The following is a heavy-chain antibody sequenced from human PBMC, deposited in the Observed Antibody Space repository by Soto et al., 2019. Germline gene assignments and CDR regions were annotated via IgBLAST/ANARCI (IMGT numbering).Heavy chain of an antibody. Sequence: SETLSLTCTVSGGSIRRSSYFWGWIRQSPGKGPEWIGAISSTGTTYHSPALRSRVTVSVDTSKNQFSLKLNSLTAADTSVYYCARATGTLRSRNCDYWGQGSLVTVSS. CDR2: ISSTGTT. CDR1: GGSIRRSSYF. D-gene: IGHD1-1*01. J-gene: IGHJ4*02. V-gene: IGHV4-39*01. CDR3: ARATGTLRSRNCDY.